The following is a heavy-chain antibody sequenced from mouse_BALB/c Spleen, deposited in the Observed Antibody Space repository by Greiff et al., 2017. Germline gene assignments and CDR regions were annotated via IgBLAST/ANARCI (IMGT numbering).Heavy chain of an antibody. D-gene: IGHD2-2*01. V-gene: IGHV3-2*02. CDR1: GYSITSDYA. Sequence: EVQLKESGPGLVKPSQSLSLTCTVTGYSITSDYAWNWIRQFPGNKLEWMGYISYSGSTSYNPSLKSRISITRDTSKNQFFLQLNSVTTEDTATYYCARFGYDEEGFDYWGQGTTLTVSS. J-gene: IGHJ2*01. CDR3: ARFGYDEEGFDY. CDR2: ISYSGST.